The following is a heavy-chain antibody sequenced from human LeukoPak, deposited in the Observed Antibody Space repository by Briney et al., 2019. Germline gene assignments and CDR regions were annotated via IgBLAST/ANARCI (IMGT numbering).Heavy chain of an antibody. Sequence: ASVKISCKASGYTFSTYYIHWVRQARGQGLEWMGIINPSGGSTTYAQKFQGRITMTRDTSTSTVYMELSSLRSEDTAVYYCALSIPATGYYFDYWGQGTLVTVSP. CDR2: INPSGGST. D-gene: IGHD6-13*01. CDR1: GYTFSTYY. V-gene: IGHV1-46*01. CDR3: ALSIPATGYYFDY. J-gene: IGHJ4*02.